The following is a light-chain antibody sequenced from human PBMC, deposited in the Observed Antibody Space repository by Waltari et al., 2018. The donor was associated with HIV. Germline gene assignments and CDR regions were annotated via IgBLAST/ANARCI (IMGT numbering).Light chain of an antibody. CDR2: ATS. CDR3: QQYNTWPRT. J-gene: IGKJ1*01. CDR1: QSVITN. V-gene: IGKV3-15*01. Sequence: EIVMTQSPATLSVSPGERVTLSCRASQSVITNLAWYQQKFGQPPRLLIYATSIRATNIPARFSGGGPGTEFTLTISSLQSEDFAIYYCQQYNTWPRTFGQGTKVEV.